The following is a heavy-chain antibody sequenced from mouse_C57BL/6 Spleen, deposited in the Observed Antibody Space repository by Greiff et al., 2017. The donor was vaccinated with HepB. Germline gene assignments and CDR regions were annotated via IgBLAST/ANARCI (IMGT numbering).Heavy chain of an antibody. J-gene: IGHJ3*01. V-gene: IGHV1-54*01. CDR3: ARPYYGSSYAWFAY. CDR2: INPGSGGT. Sequence: QVQLQQSGAELVRPGTSVKVSCKASGYAFTNYLIEWVKQRPGQGLEWIGVINPGSGGTNYNEKFKGKATLTADKSSSTAYMQLSSLTSEDSAVYFCARPYYGSSYAWFAYWGQGTLVTVSA. CDR1: GYAFTNYL. D-gene: IGHD1-1*01.